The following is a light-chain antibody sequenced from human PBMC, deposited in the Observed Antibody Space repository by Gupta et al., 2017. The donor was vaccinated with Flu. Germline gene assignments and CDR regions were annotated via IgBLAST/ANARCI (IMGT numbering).Light chain of an antibody. J-gene: IGKJ1*01. CDR2: LAS. CDR3: RQHNSYPLT. CDR1: QDIRND. Sequence: DIQMSQSPSSLSASVGDRVTITCRASQDIRNDLGWYQQIPGKAPKHLIYLASNWERGGPSRFSGSGSGTEFTLTISSLQPEDSVTYYCRQHNSYPLTFGQGTKVEIK. V-gene: IGKV1-17*01.